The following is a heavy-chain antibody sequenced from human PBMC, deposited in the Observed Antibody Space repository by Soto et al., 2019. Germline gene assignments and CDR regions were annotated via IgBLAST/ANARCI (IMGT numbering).Heavy chain of an antibody. V-gene: IGHV1-69*13. J-gene: IGHJ4*02. CDR3: ARGSSRYYDSSGYHSFDY. Sequence: ASVKVSCKASGGTFSSYAISWVRQAPGQGLEWMGGIIPIFGTANYAQKFQGRVTITADESTSTAYMELSSLRSEDTAAYYCARGSSRYYDSSGYHSFDYWGQGTLVTVSS. CDR1: GGTFSSYA. CDR2: IIPIFGTA. D-gene: IGHD3-22*01.